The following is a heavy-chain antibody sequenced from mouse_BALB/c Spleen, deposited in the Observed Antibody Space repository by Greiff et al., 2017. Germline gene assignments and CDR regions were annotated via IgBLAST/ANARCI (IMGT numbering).Heavy chain of an antibody. Sequence: EVQVVESGGGLVKPGGSLKLSCAASGFTFSSYAMSWVRQTPEKRLEWVASISSGGSTYYPDSVKGRFTISRDNARNILYLQMSSLRSEDTAMYYCARDLTPYAMDYWGQGTSVTVSS. CDR3: ARDLTPYAMDY. CDR1: GFTFSSYA. J-gene: IGHJ4*01. CDR2: ISSGGST. V-gene: IGHV5-6-5*01. D-gene: IGHD1-1*01.